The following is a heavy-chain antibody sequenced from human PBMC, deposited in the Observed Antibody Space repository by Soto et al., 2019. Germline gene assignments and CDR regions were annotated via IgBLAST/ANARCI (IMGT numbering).Heavy chain of an antibody. CDR2: ISSSGSTI. CDR1: GFTFSSYT. J-gene: IGHJ1*01. Sequence: GGSLRLSCVASGFTFSSYTMNWVRQTPGRRLEWVAYISSSGSTIYYAESVKGRFTVSRDNAKSSLYLQMDGLRDEDTAVYYCASGLGSNRSWGQGSRVTVSS. CDR3: ASGLGSNRS. V-gene: IGHV3-48*02. D-gene: IGHD3-10*01.